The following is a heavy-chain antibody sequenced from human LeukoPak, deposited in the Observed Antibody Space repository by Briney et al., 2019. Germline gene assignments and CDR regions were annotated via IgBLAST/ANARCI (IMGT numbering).Heavy chain of an antibody. CDR2: MYKSGST. V-gene: IGHV4-59*12. CDR1: GVSITTYY. J-gene: IGHJ5*02. CDR3: ARDSHFGRGWFDP. D-gene: IGHD3-16*01. Sequence: PSETLSLTCSVSGVSITTYYWSWIRQSPGKGLEWIGYMYKSGSTNYNPSLRSRVTISGDTSKNQFSLKLSSVTAADTAVYYCARDSHFGRGWFDPWGQGTLVTVSS.